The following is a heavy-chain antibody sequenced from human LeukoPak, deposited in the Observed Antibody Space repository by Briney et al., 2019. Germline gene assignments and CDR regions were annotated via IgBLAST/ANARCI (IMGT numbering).Heavy chain of an antibody. V-gene: IGHV4-39*07. Sequence: PSETLSLTCTVSGGSISSSSYYWSWIRQPPGKGLEWIGEINHSRGTNYNPSLKSRVTILLDASKNQFSLNLSSVTAADTAVYYCAREDYYFDYWGQGTLVTVSS. CDR1: GGSISSSSYY. J-gene: IGHJ4*02. CDR2: INHSRGT. CDR3: AREDYYFDY.